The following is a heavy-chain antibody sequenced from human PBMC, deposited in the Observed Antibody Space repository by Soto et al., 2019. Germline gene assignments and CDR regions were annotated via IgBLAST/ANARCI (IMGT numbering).Heavy chain of an antibody. CDR2: ITSKIYGATT. CDR3: AISSYGFDF. Sequence: GGSLRLSCTASGFSFGDYAMSWFRQAPGKGLEWVSSITSKIYGATTEYAAAVKGRFTISRDDSKSIAYLQMNTLKTEDTAIYYCAISSYGFDFWAQGTLVTVSS. CDR1: GFSFGDYA. D-gene: IGHD3-16*01. J-gene: IGHJ4*02. V-gene: IGHV3-49*03.